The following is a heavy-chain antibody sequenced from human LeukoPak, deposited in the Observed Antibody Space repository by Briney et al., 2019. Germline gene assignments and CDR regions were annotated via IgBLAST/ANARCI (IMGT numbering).Heavy chain of an antibody. CDR1: GGSFSGYY. CDR2: INHSGST. Sequence: SETLSPTCAVYGGSFSGYYWSWIRQPPGKGLEWIGEINHSGSTNYNPSLKSRVTISVDTSKNQFSLKLSSVTAADTAVYYCARGRNGCSSTSCRTPYYFDYWGQGTLVTVSS. CDR3: ARGRNGCSSTSCRTPYYFDY. D-gene: IGHD2-2*01. J-gene: IGHJ4*02. V-gene: IGHV4-34*01.